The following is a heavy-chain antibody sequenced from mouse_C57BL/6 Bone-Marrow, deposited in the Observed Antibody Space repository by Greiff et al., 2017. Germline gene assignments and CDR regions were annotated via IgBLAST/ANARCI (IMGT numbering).Heavy chain of an antibody. CDR2: IHPNSGST. Sequence: QVQLQQPGAELVKPGASVKLSCKASGYTFTSYWMHWVKQRPGQGLEWIGMIHPNSGSTNYNEKFKSKATLTVDKSSSTAYMQLSSLTSEDSAVYYCASYYYGSSTYWYFDVGGTGTTVTVSS. D-gene: IGHD1-1*01. CDR1: GYTFTSYW. CDR3: ASYYYGSSTYWYFDV. J-gene: IGHJ1*03. V-gene: IGHV1-64*01.